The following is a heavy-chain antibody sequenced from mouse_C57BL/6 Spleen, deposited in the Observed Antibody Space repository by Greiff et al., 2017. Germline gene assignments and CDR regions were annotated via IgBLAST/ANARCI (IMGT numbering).Heavy chain of an antibody. J-gene: IGHJ2*01. D-gene: IGHD1-1*01. CDR2: IDPISGGT. Sequence: QVQLQQPGAELVKPGASVKLSCKASGYTFTSYWMHWVKQRPGRGLEWIGRIDPISGGTKYNEKFKSKATLTVDKPSSTAYMQLSSLTSEDSAVYYCARDGSSYFDYWGQGTTLTVSS. CDR1: GYTFTSYW. V-gene: IGHV1-72*01. CDR3: ARDGSSYFDY.